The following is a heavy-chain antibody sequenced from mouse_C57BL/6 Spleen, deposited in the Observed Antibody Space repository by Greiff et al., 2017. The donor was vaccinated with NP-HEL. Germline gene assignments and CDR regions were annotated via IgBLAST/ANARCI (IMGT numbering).Heavy chain of an antibody. V-gene: IGHV1-15*01. CDR1: GYTFTDYE. CDR2: IDPETGGT. D-gene: IGHD1-1*01. J-gene: IGHJ2*01. Sequence: VQLVESGAELVRPGASVTLSCKASGYTFTDYEMHWVKQTPVHGLEWIGAIDPETGGTAYNQKFKGKAILTADKSSSTAYMELRILTSEDSAVYYCTREYYGSSIDYWGQGTTLTVSS. CDR3: TREYYGSSIDY.